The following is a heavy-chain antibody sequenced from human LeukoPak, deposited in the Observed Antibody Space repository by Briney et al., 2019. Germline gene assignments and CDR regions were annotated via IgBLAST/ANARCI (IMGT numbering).Heavy chain of an antibody. J-gene: IGHJ3*02. Sequence: ASVKVSCKASGYTFTGYYMHWVRQAPGQGLEWMGWINPNSGGTNYAQKFQGRVTMTRDTSISTAYMELSRLRSDDTAVYYCAREIACTTVVTPGCAFDIWGQGTMVTVSS. CDR1: GYTFTGYY. D-gene: IGHD4-23*01. CDR3: AREIACTTVVTPGCAFDI. V-gene: IGHV1-2*02. CDR2: INPNSGGT.